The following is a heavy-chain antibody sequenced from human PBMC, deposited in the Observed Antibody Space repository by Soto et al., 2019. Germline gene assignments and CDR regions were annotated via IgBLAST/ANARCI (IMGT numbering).Heavy chain of an antibody. CDR3: ARGPPYSSTDY. J-gene: IGHJ4*02. V-gene: IGHV3-74*01. D-gene: IGHD6-13*01. CDR1: GFTFSSYW. Sequence: EVQLVDSGGGLVQPGWSLRLSCAASGFTFSSYWMHWVRQAPGKGLVWVSRINSDGSTTSYADSVKGRFTISRDNAKNTLYLQMNSLRAEDTAVYYCARGPPYSSTDYWGQGTLVTVSS. CDR2: INSDGSTT.